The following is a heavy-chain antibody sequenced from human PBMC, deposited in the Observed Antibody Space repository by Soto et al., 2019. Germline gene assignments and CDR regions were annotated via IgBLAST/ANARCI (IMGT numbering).Heavy chain of an antibody. D-gene: IGHD6-13*01. Sequence: QVQLQESGPGLVKPSQTLSLTCTVSGGSISSGGYYWSWIRQHPGKGLEWIGYIYYSGSTYYNPSLKSRVTISVDTSKNQFSLKLSSVTAADTAVYYCARGSGSSSWYSSNGMDVWGQGTTVTVSS. CDR3: ARGSGSSSWYSSNGMDV. CDR2: IYYSGST. CDR1: GGSISSGGYY. J-gene: IGHJ6*02. V-gene: IGHV4-31*03.